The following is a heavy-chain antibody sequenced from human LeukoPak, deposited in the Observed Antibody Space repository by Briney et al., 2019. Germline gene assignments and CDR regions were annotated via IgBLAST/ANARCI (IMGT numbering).Heavy chain of an antibody. CDR1: GFTFSDYG. J-gene: IGHJ4*02. V-gene: IGHV3-30*02. Sequence: GGSPRLSCAASGFTFSDYGMHWVRQAPGKGLEWVAFIRLDGTTKFYADSVKGRFTISRDNSKNTLYLQMNSLRAEDTAVYYCAKDSFDYFDYWGRGTLVTVSS. CDR2: IRLDGTTK. CDR3: AKDSFDYFDY.